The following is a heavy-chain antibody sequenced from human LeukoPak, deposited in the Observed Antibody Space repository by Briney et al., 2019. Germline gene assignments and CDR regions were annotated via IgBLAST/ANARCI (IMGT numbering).Heavy chain of an antibody. V-gene: IGHV4-34*01. CDR1: GVSFSGYY. D-gene: IGHD2-2*01. Sequence: SSETLSLTCAVYGVSFSGYYWSWLRQPPGKGLEWFGEINHSGSTNYNPSLKSRVTISVDTSKDQFSLKLSSVTAADTAVYYCARKRGIVVPAASFDYWGQGTLVTVSS. CDR3: ARKRGIVVPAASFDY. J-gene: IGHJ4*02. CDR2: INHSGST.